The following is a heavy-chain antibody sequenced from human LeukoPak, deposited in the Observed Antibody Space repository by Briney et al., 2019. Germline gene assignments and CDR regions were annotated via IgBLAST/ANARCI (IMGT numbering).Heavy chain of an antibody. CDR1: GGTFSSYA. CDR3: ALGEREGSSWTLDY. CDR2: IIPIFGTA. D-gene: IGHD6-13*01. Sequence: SVKVSCKASGGTFSSYAISWVRQAPGQGLEWMGGIIPIFGTANYAQKFQGRVTITTDESTSTAYMELSSLRSEDTAVYYCALGEREGSSWTLDYWGQGTLVTVSS. J-gene: IGHJ4*02. V-gene: IGHV1-69*05.